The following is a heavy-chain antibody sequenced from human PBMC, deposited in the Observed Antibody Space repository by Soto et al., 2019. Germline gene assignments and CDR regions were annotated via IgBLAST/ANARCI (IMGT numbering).Heavy chain of an antibody. CDR1: GFTFSSYS. V-gene: IGHV3-21*01. J-gene: IGHJ6*02. CDR3: ARAPNPNPYYYYYGMDV. CDR2: ISSSSSYI. Sequence: EVQLVESGGGLVKPGGSLRLSCAASGFTFSSYSMNWVRQAPGKGLEWVSSISSSSSYIYYADSVKGRFTISRDNAKNSLYLQMNGLRAEDTAVYYCARAPNPNPYYYYYGMDVWGQGTTVTVSS.